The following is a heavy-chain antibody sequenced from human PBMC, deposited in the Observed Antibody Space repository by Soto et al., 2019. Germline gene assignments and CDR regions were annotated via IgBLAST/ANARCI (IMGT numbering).Heavy chain of an antibody. CDR3: AKDRRLLWFGELSGAFDY. J-gene: IGHJ4*02. CDR1: GFTFSSYA. CDR2: ISGSGGST. V-gene: IGHV3-23*01. D-gene: IGHD3-10*01. Sequence: EVQLLESGGGLVQPGGSLRLSCAASGFTFSSYAMSWVRQAPGKGLEWVSAISGSGGSTYYADSVKGRFTISRDNSKNTRYLQMNSLRAEDTAVYYCAKDRRLLWFGELSGAFDYWGQGTLVTVSS.